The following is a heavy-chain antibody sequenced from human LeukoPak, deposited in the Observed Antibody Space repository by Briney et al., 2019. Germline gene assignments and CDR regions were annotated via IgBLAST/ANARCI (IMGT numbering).Heavy chain of an antibody. D-gene: IGHD2-2*01. J-gene: IGHJ2*01. Sequence: PSETLSLTCAVYGGSFSGYYWSWIRQPPGKGLEWIGEINHSGSTNYNPSLKSRVTISVDTSKNQFSLKLSSVTAADTAVYYCARGGLPAASLDWYFDLWGRGTLVTVSS. V-gene: IGHV4-34*01. CDR3: ARGGLPAASLDWYFDL. CDR2: INHSGST. CDR1: GGSFSGYY.